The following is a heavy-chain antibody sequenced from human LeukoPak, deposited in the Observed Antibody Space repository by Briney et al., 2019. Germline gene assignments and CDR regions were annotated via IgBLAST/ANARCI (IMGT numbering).Heavy chain of an antibody. J-gene: IGHJ6*03. V-gene: IGHV4-59*01. D-gene: IGHD2-2*01. CDR1: GGSISSYY. CDR3: TRGLYCSSTSCYVNYYYYYYMDV. Sequence: SETLSLTCTVSGGSISSYYWSWLRQPPGKGLERIGYSYYSGSTNYNPSLTSRVTISVDTSKNQYSLKLSSVTAADTAVYFCTRGLYCSSTSCYVNYYYYYYMDVWGKGTTVTVSS. CDR2: SYYSGST.